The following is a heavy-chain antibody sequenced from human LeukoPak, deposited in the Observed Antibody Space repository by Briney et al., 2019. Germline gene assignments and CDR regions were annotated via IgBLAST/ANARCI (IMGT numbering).Heavy chain of an antibody. J-gene: IGHJ6*03. D-gene: IGHD3-10*01. CDR2: IYYSGST. CDR3: ARGDMRGGRAYYYYYYMDV. V-gene: IGHV4-59*01. CDR1: GVSISSYY. Sequence: SETLSLTCTVSGVSISSYYWSWIRQPPGKGLESIGYIYYSGSTNYNPSLKSRVTISVDTSKNQFSLKLSSVTAADTAVYYCARGDMRGGRAYYYYYYMDVWGKGTTVTVSS.